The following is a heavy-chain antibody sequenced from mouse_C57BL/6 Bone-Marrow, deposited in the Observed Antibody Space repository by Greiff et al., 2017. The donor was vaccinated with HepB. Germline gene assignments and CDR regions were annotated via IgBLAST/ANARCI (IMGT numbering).Heavy chain of an antibody. CDR3: ARRANGVMDY. V-gene: IGHV5-17*01. Sequence: EVKLVESGGGLVKPGGSLKLSCAASGFTFSDYGMHWVRQAPEKGLEWVAYISSGSSTIYYADTVKGRFTISRDNAKNTLFLQMTSLRSEDTAMYYCARRANGVMDYWGQGTSVTVSS. CDR1: GFTFSDYG. D-gene: IGHD3-3*01. J-gene: IGHJ4*01. CDR2: ISSGSSTI.